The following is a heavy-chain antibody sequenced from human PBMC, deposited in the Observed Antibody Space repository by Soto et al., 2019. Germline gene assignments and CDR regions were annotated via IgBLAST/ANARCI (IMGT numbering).Heavy chain of an antibody. CDR2: ITGSGRDT. CDR3: VKYLGIVGSTFDY. J-gene: IGHJ4*02. V-gene: IGHV3-23*01. D-gene: IGHD1-26*01. Sequence: GGSLRLSCAASGFTFRNNVLSWVRQAPGKGLDWVSGITGSGRDTYYADSVKGRFTISSDNSKHMVFLQMNSLRAEDTAVYYCVKYLGIVGSTFDYWGQGTLVTVSS. CDR1: GFTFRNNV.